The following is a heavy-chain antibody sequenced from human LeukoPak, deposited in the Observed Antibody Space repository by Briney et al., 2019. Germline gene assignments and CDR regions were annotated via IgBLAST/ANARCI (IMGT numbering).Heavy chain of an antibody. CDR3: ARDPVEGALLLDY. CDR1: GFTFSNYC. V-gene: IGHV3-7*01. CDR2: MNIDGSEN. Sequence: PGGSLRLSCAASGFTFSNYCMCWVRQAPGKRLEWVANMNIDGSENYYADSVKCRFSLPRDNARNSVYRRMASLRGVDTTVYYGARDPVEGALLLDYWGQGTLVTVSS. D-gene: IGHD2-15*01. J-gene: IGHJ4*02.